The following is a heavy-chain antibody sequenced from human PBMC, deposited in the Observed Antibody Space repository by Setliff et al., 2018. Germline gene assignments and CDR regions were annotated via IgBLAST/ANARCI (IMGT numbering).Heavy chain of an antibody. V-gene: IGHV3-23*01. CDR2: IGGRGIST. J-gene: IGHJ3*02. Sequence: GGSLRLSCAASGFTFSSYNMDWVRQAPGKGLEWVSGIGGRGISTYYADSVKGRFIISRDNSEDTVYLQMNSLRAEDTAVYYCASAGHSGSWFPFDAFHIWGQGTMVTVSS. D-gene: IGHD6-13*01. CDR3: ASAGHSGSWFPFDAFHI. CDR1: GFTFSSYN.